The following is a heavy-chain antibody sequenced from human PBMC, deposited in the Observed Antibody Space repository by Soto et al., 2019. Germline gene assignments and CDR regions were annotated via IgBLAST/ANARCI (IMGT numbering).Heavy chain of an antibody. D-gene: IGHD2-2*01. Sequence: SVKVSCKASGGTFSSYTISWVRQAPGQGLEWMGRIIPILGIANYAQKFQGRVTITADKSTSTAYMELSSLRSEDTAVYYCARSQMGYCSSTSCYDNWFDPWGQGTLVTVSS. V-gene: IGHV1-69*02. CDR3: ARSQMGYCSSTSCYDNWFDP. CDR2: IIPILGIA. J-gene: IGHJ5*02. CDR1: GGTFSSYT.